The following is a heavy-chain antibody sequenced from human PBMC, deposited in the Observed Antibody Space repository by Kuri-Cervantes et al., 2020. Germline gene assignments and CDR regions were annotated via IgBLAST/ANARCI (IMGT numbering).Heavy chain of an antibody. CDR3: ARHWNRNNGGAFDI. D-gene: IGHD1-14*01. CDR1: GGSISSSSYY. Sequence: SETLSLTCTVSGGSISSSSYYWGWIRQPPGKGLEWIGSIYYSGSTYYNLSLKSRVTISVDTSKNQFSLKLSSVTAADTAVYYCARHWNRNNGGAFDIWGQGTMVTVSS. J-gene: IGHJ3*02. V-gene: IGHV4-39*01. CDR2: IYYSGST.